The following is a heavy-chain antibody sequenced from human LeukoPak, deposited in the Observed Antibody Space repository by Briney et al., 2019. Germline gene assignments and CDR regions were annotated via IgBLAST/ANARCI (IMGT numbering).Heavy chain of an antibody. J-gene: IGHJ3*02. CDR2: IFYTGST. CDR1: GGSLSSYY. CDR3: ARGFPSRPSPNDAFDI. V-gene: IGHV4-59*01. Sequence: PSETLSLTCTVSGGSLSSYYWSWIRQPPGKGLEWVGFIFYTGSTNYNPSLKSRVTMSVDTSKNQFSLKLSSVTAADTAVYYRARGFPSRPSPNDAFDIWGQGTMVTVSS. D-gene: IGHD3-10*01.